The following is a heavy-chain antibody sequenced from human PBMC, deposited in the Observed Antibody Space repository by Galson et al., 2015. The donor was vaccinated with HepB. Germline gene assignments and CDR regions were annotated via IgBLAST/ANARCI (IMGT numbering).Heavy chain of an antibody. D-gene: IGHD5-18*01. CDR2: FDPEDGET. V-gene: IGHV1-24*01. Sequence: SVKVSCKVSGYTLTELSMHWVRQAPGKGLEWMGGFDPEDGETIYAQKFQGRVTMTEDTSTDTAYMELSSLRSEDTAVYYCATASLYSSHTAMEKGGEGYYYYGMDVWGQGTTVTVSS. J-gene: IGHJ6*02. CDR3: ATASLYSSHTAMEKGGEGYYYYGMDV. CDR1: GYTLTELS.